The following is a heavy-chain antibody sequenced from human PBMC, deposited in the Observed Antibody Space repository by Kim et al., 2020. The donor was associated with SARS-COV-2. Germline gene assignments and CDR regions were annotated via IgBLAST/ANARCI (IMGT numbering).Heavy chain of an antibody. Sequence: YAPESQGRVTVHADKSTSTAYMELSSLRSEATAVYYCARGRVVVPAAIDYWGQGTLVTVSS. CDR3: ARGRVVVPAAIDY. D-gene: IGHD2-2*01. J-gene: IGHJ4*02. V-gene: IGHV1-69*02.